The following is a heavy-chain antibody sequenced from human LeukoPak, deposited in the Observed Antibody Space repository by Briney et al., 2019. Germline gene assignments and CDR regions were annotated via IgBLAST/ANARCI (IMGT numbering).Heavy chain of an antibody. CDR3: AHRSADYGGNSGYYFDY. D-gene: IGHD4-23*01. CDR2: VYWDDDK. J-gene: IGHJ4*02. CDR1: GFSLSTRGVG. Sequence: SGPTLVNPTQTLTLTCTFSGFSLSTRGVGVGWIRQPPGKALEWLSLVYWDDDKRYSPSLKTRLTITKDTSKNQVVLTMTNMDPVDTATYYCAHRSADYGGNSGYYFDYWGQGTLVTVSS. V-gene: IGHV2-5*02.